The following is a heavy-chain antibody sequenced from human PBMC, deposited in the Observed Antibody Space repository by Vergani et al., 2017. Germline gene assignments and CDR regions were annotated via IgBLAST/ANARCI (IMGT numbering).Heavy chain of an antibody. J-gene: IGHJ4*02. CDR1: GFTFSSYW. V-gene: IGHV3-7*01. CDR3: ARAPTSGGSCRPRVSYFDY. Sequence: EVQLVESGGGLVQPGGSLRLSCAASGFTFSSYWMSWVRQAPGKGLEWVANIKQDGSEKYYVDSVKGGFTISRDNARNSLDLQMNSLRAEDTAVYYCARAPTSGGSCRPRVSYFDYWGQGTLVTVSS. CDR2: IKQDGSEK. D-gene: IGHD2-15*01.